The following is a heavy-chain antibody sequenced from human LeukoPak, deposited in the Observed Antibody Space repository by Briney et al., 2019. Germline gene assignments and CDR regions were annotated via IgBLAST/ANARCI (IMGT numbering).Heavy chain of an antibody. V-gene: IGHV4-31*03. Sequence: PSETLSLTCTVSGGSISSGGYYWSWIRQHPGKGLEWIGYIYYSGSTYYNPSLKSRVTISVDTSKNQFSLKLSSVTAADTAVYYWARGGAFFPPLEYWGREPRVTVSS. J-gene: IGHJ4*02. CDR2: IYYSGST. D-gene: IGHD3-3*01. CDR3: ARGGAFFPPLEY. CDR1: GGSISSGGYY.